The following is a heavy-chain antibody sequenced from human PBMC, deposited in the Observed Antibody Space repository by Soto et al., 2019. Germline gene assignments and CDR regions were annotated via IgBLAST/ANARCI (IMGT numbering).Heavy chain of an antibody. V-gene: IGHV3-7*01. D-gene: IGHD2-2*01. J-gene: IGHJ6*02. CDR3: AREYPLRYCSSTSCSHYYGMDV. CDR1: GFTFSSYW. CDR2: IKQDGSEK. Sequence: GGSLRLSCAASGFTFSSYWMSWVRQAPGKGLEWVANIKQDGSEKYYVDSVKGRFTISRDNAKNSLYLQMNSLRAEDTAVYYCAREYPLRYCSSTSCSHYYGMDVWGQGTTVTSP.